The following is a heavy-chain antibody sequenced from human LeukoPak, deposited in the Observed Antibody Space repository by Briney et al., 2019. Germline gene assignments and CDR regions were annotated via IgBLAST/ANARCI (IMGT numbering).Heavy chain of an antibody. D-gene: IGHD6-13*01. CDR3: ARESGGQIAAAMDV. V-gene: IGHV1-18*01. CDR2: ISAYNGNI. CDR1: GYTFTSYG. J-gene: IGHJ6*04. Sequence: ASVKVSCKASGYTFTSYGISWVRQAPGQGLEWMGWISAYNGNINYAQKFQGRVTITTDESTSTAYMELSSLRSEDTAVYYCARESGGQIAAAMDVWGKGTTVTVSS.